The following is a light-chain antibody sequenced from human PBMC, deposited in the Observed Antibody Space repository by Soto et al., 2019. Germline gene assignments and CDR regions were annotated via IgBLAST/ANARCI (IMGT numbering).Light chain of an antibody. CDR2: AVS. Sequence: QSALTQPASVSGSPGQSITISCTGTSSDVGGYNHVSWYHHSPGKAPKLILFAVSDRPSGVSHRFSGSKSGNTASLTISGLQADDEADYYCCSYTSLSTVVFGGGTQLTVL. J-gene: IGLJ2*01. V-gene: IGLV2-14*01. CDR1: SSDVGGYNH. CDR3: CSYTSLSTVV.